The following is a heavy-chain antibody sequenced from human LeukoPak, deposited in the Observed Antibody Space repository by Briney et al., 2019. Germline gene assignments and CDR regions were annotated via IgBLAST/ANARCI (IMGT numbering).Heavy chain of an antibody. J-gene: IGHJ4*02. V-gene: IGHV3-74*01. Sequence: GGSLRLSCTASGFSFSNYWMHWVRQAPGKGLVWVSRINSDGSTTTYADSVKGRFTISGDNAKNTLYLQMNSLRADDTAVYYCVGDSPEWHQPLDYWGQGTLGTVSS. CDR3: VGDSPEWHQPLDY. CDR2: INSDGSTT. D-gene: IGHD3-3*01. CDR1: GFSFSNYW.